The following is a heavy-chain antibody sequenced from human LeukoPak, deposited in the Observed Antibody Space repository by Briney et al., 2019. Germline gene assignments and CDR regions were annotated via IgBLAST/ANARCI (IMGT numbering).Heavy chain of an antibody. V-gene: IGHV3-7*01. CDR2: IKQDGSEI. D-gene: IGHD1-26*01. Sequence: GGSLRLSCAASGFTFSSYWMRWVRQATGKGLEWVANIKQDGSEIYYGDSVKGRFTISRDNAKSSLYLQMNSLRAEDTAVYYCARDKIVGATHFDYWGQGTLVTVSS. J-gene: IGHJ4*02. CDR1: GFTFSSYW. CDR3: ARDKIVGATHFDY.